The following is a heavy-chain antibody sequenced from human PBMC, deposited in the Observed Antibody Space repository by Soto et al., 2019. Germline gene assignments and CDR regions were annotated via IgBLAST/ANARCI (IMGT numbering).Heavy chain of an antibody. CDR3: AKEGCSSTSCYTSYYYYGMDV. CDR2: ISGSGGST. V-gene: IGHV3-23*01. D-gene: IGHD2-2*02. Sequence: EVQLLESGGGLVQPGGSLRLSCAASGFTFSSNAMSWVRQAPGKGLEWVSAISGSGGSTYYADSVKGRFTISRDNSKNTLYLQMNSLRAEDTAVYYCAKEGCSSTSCYTSYYYYGMDVWGQGTTVTVSS. J-gene: IGHJ6*02. CDR1: GFTFSSNA.